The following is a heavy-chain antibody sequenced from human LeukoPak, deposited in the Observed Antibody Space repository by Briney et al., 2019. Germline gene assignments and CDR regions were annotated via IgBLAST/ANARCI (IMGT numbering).Heavy chain of an antibody. CDR2: FDPEDGET. J-gene: IGHJ4*02. D-gene: IGHD1-26*01. CDR1: GYIFSDYY. Sequence: ASVKVSCKASGYIFSDYYMHWVRQAPGKGLEWMGGFDPEDGETIYAQKFQGRVTMTEDTSTDTAYMELSSLRSEDTAVYYCATNSGSLVGPFDYWGQGTLVTVSS. V-gene: IGHV1-24*01. CDR3: ATNSGSLVGPFDY.